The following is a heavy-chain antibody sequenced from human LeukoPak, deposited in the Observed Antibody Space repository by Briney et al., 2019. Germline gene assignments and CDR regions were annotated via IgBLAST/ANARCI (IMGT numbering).Heavy chain of an antibody. Sequence: GGSLRLSCAASGFTFSSYAMHWVRQAPGKGLEWVADISYDGSNNYYADSVKGRFTISRENSENTLYLQMNSLRAEETAVYYCARVSGQDAFDIWGQGTMVTVSS. CDR2: ISYDGSNN. D-gene: IGHD3-3*02. CDR1: GFTFSSYA. V-gene: IGHV3-30*04. J-gene: IGHJ3*02. CDR3: ARVSGQDAFDI.